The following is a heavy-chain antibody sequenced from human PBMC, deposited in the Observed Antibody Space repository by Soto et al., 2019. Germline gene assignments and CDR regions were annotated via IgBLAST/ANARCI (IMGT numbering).Heavy chain of an antibody. D-gene: IGHD2-15*01. CDR2: INHSGST. Sequence: SETLSLTCAVYGGSFSGYYWSWIRQPPGKGLEWIGEINHSGSTNYNPSLKSRVTISVDTSKNQFSLKLSSVTAADTAVYYCELLSGGSRGDFSYWGQGTLVTVSS. V-gene: IGHV4-34*01. CDR1: GGSFSGYY. J-gene: IGHJ4*02. CDR3: ELLSGGSRGDFSY.